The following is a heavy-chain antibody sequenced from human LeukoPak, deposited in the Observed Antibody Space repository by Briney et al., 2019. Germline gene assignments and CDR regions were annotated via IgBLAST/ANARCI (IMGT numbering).Heavy chain of an antibody. Sequence: PGGSLTLSCAASAFTFSIYAMDWVRQAPGKGLEWVAAISYDGGNEYYADSVEGRFTISRDNSKNTLYLQMNSLRAEDTAVYYCAGGYSYGYYWGQGTLVTVSS. J-gene: IGHJ4*02. D-gene: IGHD5-18*01. CDR2: ISYDGGNE. CDR1: AFTFSIYA. CDR3: AGGYSYGYY. V-gene: IGHV3-30-3*01.